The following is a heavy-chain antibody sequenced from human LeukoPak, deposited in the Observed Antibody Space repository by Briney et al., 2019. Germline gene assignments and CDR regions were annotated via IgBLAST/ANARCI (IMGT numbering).Heavy chain of an antibody. V-gene: IGHV4-4*07. CDR2: IYTSGRT. D-gene: IGHD6-13*01. J-gene: IGHJ4*02. Sequence: SETLSLTCTVSGVSISSYYWSWIRQPAGKGLKWRGRIYTSGRTNYNPSLKSRVTMSVDTSKTQFSLRLSSVTAADTAVYYCARVGYSSSSGNIFDYWGQGTLVTVSS. CDR3: ARVGYSSSSGNIFDY. CDR1: GVSISSYY.